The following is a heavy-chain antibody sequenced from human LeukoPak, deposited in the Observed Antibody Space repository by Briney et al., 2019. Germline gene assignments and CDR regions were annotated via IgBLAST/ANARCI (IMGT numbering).Heavy chain of an antibody. CDR3: ARIMIRGAPSDN. CDR1: GFTFNTYA. Sequence: GESLRLSCAASGFTFNTYALHWVRQAPGKGLEFVSAISSNGASTYYANSVKRRFTISRDNSKNTLYLQMGSLRAEDMAMYYCARIMIRGAPSDNWGQGTLVTVSS. V-gene: IGHV3-64*01. D-gene: IGHD3-10*01. CDR2: ISSNGAST. J-gene: IGHJ4*02.